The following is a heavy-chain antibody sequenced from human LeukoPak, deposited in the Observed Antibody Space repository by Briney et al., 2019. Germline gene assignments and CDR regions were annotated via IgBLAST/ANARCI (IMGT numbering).Heavy chain of an antibody. D-gene: IGHD6-13*01. CDR1: GYTYTTDG. CDR2: IDTYSGKT. J-gene: IGHJ5*02. V-gene: IGHV1-18*01. Sequence: GASVKVSCKASGYTYTTDGISWVRQAPGQGLEWMGWIDTYSGKTNYAQKFQGRDTMTSDTSTSTAYMELRSLRSDDTAVYYCARDRGIAEADSFDPWGQGTLVTVSS. CDR3: ARDRGIAEADSFDP.